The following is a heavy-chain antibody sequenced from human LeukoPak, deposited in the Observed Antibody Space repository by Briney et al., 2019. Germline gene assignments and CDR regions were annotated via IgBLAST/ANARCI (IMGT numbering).Heavy chain of an antibody. D-gene: IGHD5-12*01. Sequence: ASVKVSCKASGYTFTSYYMHWVRQAPGQGLEWMGIINPNGGSTSYAQKFLARVTMIRDMSTDTVYMELSSLRSEDTAVYYCARVGGGAYKGWFDPWGQGTLVTVSS. V-gene: IGHV1-46*01. J-gene: IGHJ5*02. CDR2: INPNGGST. CDR3: ARVGGGAYKGWFDP. CDR1: GYTFTSYY.